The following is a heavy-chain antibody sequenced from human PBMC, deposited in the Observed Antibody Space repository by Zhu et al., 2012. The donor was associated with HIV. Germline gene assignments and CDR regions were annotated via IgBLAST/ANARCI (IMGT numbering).Heavy chain of an antibody. CDR3: ARGVGGSGWVKPANNWFDP. CDR2: INHSGST. Sequence: QVQLQQWGAGLLKPSGTLSLTCAVYGGSFSAYYWSWIRQPPGRGLEWIGEINHSGSTNYNPSLKSRVTISVDTSKNQFSLKLSSVTAADTAVYYCARGVGGSGWVKPANNWFDPWGQGTLVTVSS. V-gene: IGHV4-34*01. CDR1: GGSFSAYY. D-gene: IGHD6-19*01. J-gene: IGHJ5*02.